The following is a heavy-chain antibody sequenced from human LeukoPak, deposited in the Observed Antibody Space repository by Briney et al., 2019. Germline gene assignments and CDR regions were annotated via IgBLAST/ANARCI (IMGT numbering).Heavy chain of an antibody. J-gene: IGHJ6*03. CDR3: ASRAAAGYYYMDV. Sequence: SETLSLTCTVSGGSISSYYWSWIRQPAGKGLERTGRIYTSGSTNYNPSLKSRVTMSVDTSKNQFSLKLSSVTAADTAVYYCASRAAAGYYYMDVWGKGTTVTVSS. V-gene: IGHV4-4*07. D-gene: IGHD6-13*01. CDR1: GGSISSYY. CDR2: IYTSGST.